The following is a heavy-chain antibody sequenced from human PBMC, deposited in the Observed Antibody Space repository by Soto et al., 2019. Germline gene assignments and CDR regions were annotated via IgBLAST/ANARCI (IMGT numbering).Heavy chain of an antibody. V-gene: IGHV1-69*12. CDR1: GDTFDTFA. D-gene: IGHD1-1*01. J-gene: IGHJ6*02. CDR3: ARDKDREQLGGNYDYAVDV. Sequence: QVQLVQSGAEVVKPGSSVKVSCKASGDTFDTFAISWVRQAPGQGLEWMGGIIPIFRTPDYGQKFQGRVTITADESTSTAYMELSSLRSEDTAVYYCARDKDREQLGGNYDYAVDVWGQGTTVTVSS. CDR2: IIPIFRTP.